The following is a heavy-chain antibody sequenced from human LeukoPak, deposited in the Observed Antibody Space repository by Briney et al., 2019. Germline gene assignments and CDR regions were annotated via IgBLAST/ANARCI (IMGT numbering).Heavy chain of an antibody. Sequence: PGGSLRLSCAASGFTFSSYEMNWVRQAPGKGLEWVSYISSSGSTIYYADSVKGRFTISRDNAKNSLYLQMNSLRAEDTALYYCARDRGENFITMVRGVIITLDYWGQGTLVTVSS. V-gene: IGHV3-48*03. J-gene: IGHJ4*02. CDR3: ARDRGENFITMVRGVIITLDY. CDR1: GFTFSSYE. CDR2: ISSSGSTI. D-gene: IGHD3-10*01.